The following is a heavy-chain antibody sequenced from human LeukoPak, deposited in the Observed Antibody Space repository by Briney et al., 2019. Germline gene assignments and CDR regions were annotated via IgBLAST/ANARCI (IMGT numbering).Heavy chain of an antibody. J-gene: IGHJ4*02. CDR2: ISGSGGST. V-gene: IGHV3-23*01. Sequence: GGSLRLSCAASGFTFSSYAMSWVRQAPGKGLEWVSAISGSGGSTYYADSVKGRFTIPRDNAKNTLYLQMNSLRAEDTAVYYCAKDRWQQLVPRDYWGQGTLVTVSS. D-gene: IGHD6-13*01. CDR1: GFTFSSYA. CDR3: AKDRWQQLVPRDY.